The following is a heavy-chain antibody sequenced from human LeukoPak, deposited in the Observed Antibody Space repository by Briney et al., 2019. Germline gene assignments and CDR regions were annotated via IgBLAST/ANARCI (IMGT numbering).Heavy chain of an antibody. D-gene: IGHD5-24*01. CDR3: ARHQGDGYTPKDY. J-gene: IGHJ4*02. V-gene: IGHV4-39*01. CDR1: GGSISSSYYY. Sequence: SETLSLTCTVSGGSISSSYYYWGWIRQPPGKGLEWIGSSYYSGSTYHNPPLKSRVTISVDTSKNQFSLKLSSVTAADTAVYYCARHQGDGYTPKDYWGQGTLVTVSS. CDR2: SYYSGST.